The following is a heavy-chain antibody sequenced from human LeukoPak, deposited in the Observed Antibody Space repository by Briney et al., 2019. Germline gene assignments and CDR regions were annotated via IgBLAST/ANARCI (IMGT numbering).Heavy chain of an antibody. CDR1: AFTFSSYA. Sequence: GRSLRLSCAASAFTFSSYAMHWVRQAPGKGLEWVAVISYDGSNKYYADSVKGRFTISRDNSKNTLYLQMNSLRAEDTAVYYCARESGYYLDYWGQGTLVTVSS. CDR2: ISYDGSNK. J-gene: IGHJ4*02. V-gene: IGHV3-30-3*01. CDR3: ARESGYYLDY. D-gene: IGHD3-3*01.